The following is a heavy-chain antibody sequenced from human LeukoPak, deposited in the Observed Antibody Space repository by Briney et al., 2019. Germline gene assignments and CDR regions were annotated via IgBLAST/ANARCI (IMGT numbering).Heavy chain of an antibody. CDR2: IYHSGST. J-gene: IGHJ3*02. Sequence: SETLSLTCTVSGYSISSGYYWGWIRQPPGKGLEWIGSIYHSGSTYYNPSLKSRVTISVDTSKNQFSLKLSSVTAADTAVYYCARSAGAGWFDAFDIWGQGTMVTVSS. CDR1: GYSISSGYY. V-gene: IGHV4-38-2*02. CDR3: ARSAGAGWFDAFDI. D-gene: IGHD3-10*01.